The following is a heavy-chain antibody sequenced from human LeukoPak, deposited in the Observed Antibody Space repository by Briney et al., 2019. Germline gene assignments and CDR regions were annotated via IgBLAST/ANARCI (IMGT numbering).Heavy chain of an antibody. V-gene: IGHV4-38-2*01. Sequence: PSETLSLTCAVSGYSISSGYYWGWIRQPPGKGPEWIGSIYHSGSTYYNPSLKSRVTISVDTSKNQFSLKLSSVTAADTAVYYCARQGATSYWFDPWGQGTLVTVSS. CDR2: IYHSGST. D-gene: IGHD4/OR15-4a*01. CDR1: GYSISSGYY. CDR3: ARQGATSYWFDP. J-gene: IGHJ5*02.